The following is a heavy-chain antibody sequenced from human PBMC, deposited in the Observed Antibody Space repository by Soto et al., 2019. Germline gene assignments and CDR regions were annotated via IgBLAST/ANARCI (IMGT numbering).Heavy chain of an antibody. V-gene: IGHV3-30*18. CDR3: AKGRARIAARPGYYFDY. J-gene: IGHJ4*02. CDR2: ISYDGSNK. CDR1: GFTFSSYG. Sequence: GGSLRLSCAASGFTFSSYGMHWVRQAPGKGLEWVAVISYDGSNKYYADSVKGRFTISRDNSKNTLYLQMNSLRAEDTAVYYCAKGRARIAARPGYYFDYWGQGTLVTVSS. D-gene: IGHD6-6*01.